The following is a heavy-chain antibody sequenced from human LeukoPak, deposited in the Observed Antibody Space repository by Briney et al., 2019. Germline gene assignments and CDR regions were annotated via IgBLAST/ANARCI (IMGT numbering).Heavy chain of an antibody. CDR1: GYTFNNYY. Sequence: GASVKVSRKTSGYTFNNYYVHWVRQAPGQGLEWVGIINPIDSDIRCAQKLQGRVTMTRDMSTTSVYLELSGLRFEDTAVYYCARESQLVVAGTSFDYWGQGTLVTVSS. J-gene: IGHJ4*02. CDR3: ARESQLVVAGTSFDY. CDR2: INPIDSDI. V-gene: IGHV1-46*02. D-gene: IGHD6-19*01.